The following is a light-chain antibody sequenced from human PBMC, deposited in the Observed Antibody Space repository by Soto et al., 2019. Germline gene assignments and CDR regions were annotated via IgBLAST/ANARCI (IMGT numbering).Light chain of an antibody. V-gene: IGKV3D-7*01. J-gene: IGKJ1*01. CDR2: GAS. CDR3: QQYNSYS. CDR1: QSVSINY. Sequence: PGERVTLSCRASQSVSINYLTWYHQKPAQAPRLLIYGASTRATGIPARFSGSGSGTDFTLTISSLQPDDFATYYCQQYNSYSFGQGTKVDIK.